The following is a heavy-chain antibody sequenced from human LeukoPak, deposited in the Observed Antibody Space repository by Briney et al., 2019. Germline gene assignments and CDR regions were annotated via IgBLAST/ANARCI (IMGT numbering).Heavy chain of an antibody. CDR2: TRNKANSYTT. J-gene: IGHJ4*02. D-gene: IGHD6-13*01. CDR1: GFTFSDHY. V-gene: IGHV3-72*01. Sequence: PGGSLRLSCAASGFTFSDHYMDWVRQAPGKGLEWVGRTRNKANSYTTEYAASVKGRFTISRDDSKNSLHLQMNSLKTEDTAVYYCARESIAAAGTFDYWGQGTLVTVSS. CDR3: ARESIAAAGTFDY.